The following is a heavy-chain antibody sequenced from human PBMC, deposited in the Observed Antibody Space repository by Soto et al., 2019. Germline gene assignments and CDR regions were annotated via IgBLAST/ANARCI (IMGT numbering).Heavy chain of an antibody. CDR3: ARGIRGVFGYSYGYNYYYGMDV. CDR1: GGSFSGYY. V-gene: IGHV4-34*01. CDR2: INHSGST. J-gene: IGHJ6*02. D-gene: IGHD5-18*01. Sequence: SETLCLTCAVYGGSFSGYYWSWIRQPPGKGLEWIGEINHSGSTNYNPSLKSRVTISVDTSKNQFSLKLSSVTAADTAVYYGARGIRGVFGYSYGYNYYYGMDVWGQGTTVTVSS.